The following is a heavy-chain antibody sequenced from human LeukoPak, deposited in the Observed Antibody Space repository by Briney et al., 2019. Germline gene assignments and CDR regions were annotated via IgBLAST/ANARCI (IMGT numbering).Heavy chain of an antibody. J-gene: IGHJ5*01. D-gene: IGHD4-23*01. CDR2: VNPNSGDT. CDR1: GYRFITYL. CDR3: AKELTNSFDS. Sequence: GASVKVSCKASGYRFITYLMHWVRQAPGQGLEWMGWVNPNSGDTTYAQKFQGRVTMTRDTSISTVYMELSGLTSDDTAVYYCAKELTNSFDSWGQGTLVTASS. V-gene: IGHV1-2*02.